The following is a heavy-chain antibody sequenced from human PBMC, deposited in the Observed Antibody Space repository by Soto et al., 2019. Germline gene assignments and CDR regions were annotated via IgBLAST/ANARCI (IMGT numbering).Heavy chain of an antibody. Sequence: PGGSLRLSCVASGFTFSSYAMSWVRQAPGKGLEWVASITSSGSYVYYADSVKGRFSASRDNAKNSLYLQMDSLRHDDTAIYFCVKDEGIEAMDVWGKGTRVIVSS. CDR3: VKDEGIEAMDV. J-gene: IGHJ6*04. V-gene: IGHV3-21*01. CDR2: ITSSGSYV. CDR1: GFTFSSYA. D-gene: IGHD3-3*02.